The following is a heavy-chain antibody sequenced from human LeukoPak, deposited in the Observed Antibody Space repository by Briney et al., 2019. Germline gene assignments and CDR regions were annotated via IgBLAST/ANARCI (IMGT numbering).Heavy chain of an antibody. CDR2: ITSSGGST. J-gene: IGHJ4*02. Sequence: PGGSLGLSCSASGFTFSSYGMHWVRQAPGKGLEYVSAITSSGGSTYYADSVKGRFTISRDNSKNTLYLQMSSLGDEDTAVYYCVKGGSSGYFSPSIFDYWGQGALVTVSS. CDR1: GFTFSSYG. CDR3: VKGGSSGYFSPSIFDY. V-gene: IGHV3-64D*06. D-gene: IGHD3-22*01.